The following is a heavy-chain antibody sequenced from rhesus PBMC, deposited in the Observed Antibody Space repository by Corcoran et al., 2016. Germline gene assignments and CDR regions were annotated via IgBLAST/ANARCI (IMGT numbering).Heavy chain of an antibody. Sequence: QLQLQESGPGLVKPSETLSLTCAVSGGSISSNYWSWIRQPPGKGLEWIGRISGSGRSTDYNPSLKVRVTISTDTSKNQFSLKLSSVTAADTAVYYCARESGSYYLDAFDFWGQGLRVTVSS. D-gene: IGHD3-16*01. J-gene: IGHJ3*01. CDR3: ARESGSYYLDAFDF. CDR1: GGSISSNY. V-gene: IGHV4-173*01. CDR2: ISGSGRST.